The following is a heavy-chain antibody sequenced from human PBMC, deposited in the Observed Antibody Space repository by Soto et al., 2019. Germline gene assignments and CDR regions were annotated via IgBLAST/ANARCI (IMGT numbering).Heavy chain of an antibody. CDR2: ISSSSSYT. CDR1: GLTFSDYY. V-gene: IGHV3-11*06. D-gene: IGHD3-3*01. Sequence: GGSLRLSCAASGLTFSDYYMSWIRQAPGKGLEWVSYISSSSSYTNYADSVKGRSTISRDNAKNSLYLQMNSLRAEDTAVYYCAKGQTYYDFWSGYYSTTHYYGMDVWGQGTTVTVS. J-gene: IGHJ6*02. CDR3: AKGQTYYDFWSGYYSTTHYYGMDV.